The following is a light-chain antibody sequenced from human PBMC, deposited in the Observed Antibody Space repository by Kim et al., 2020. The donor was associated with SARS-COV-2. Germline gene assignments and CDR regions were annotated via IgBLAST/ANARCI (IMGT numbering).Light chain of an antibody. CDR3: SSYTDSDTLI. CDR1: SSNIGRYNY. CDR2: DVS. Sequence: GQSVPISCTGSSSNIGRYNYVSWYQHHPGKVPKLMIYDVSRRPSGVPDRFSGSKSDNTASLTVSGLQAEDEADYYCSSYTDSDTLIFGGGTQLTVL. J-gene: IGLJ2*01. V-gene: IGLV2-8*01.